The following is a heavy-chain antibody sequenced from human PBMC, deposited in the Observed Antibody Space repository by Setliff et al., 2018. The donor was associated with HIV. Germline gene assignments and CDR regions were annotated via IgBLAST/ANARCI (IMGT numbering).Heavy chain of an antibody. Sequence: ASVKVSCKASGYTFSDYGISWVRQAPGQGLEWMGWISAHNGRINYAQKFQGRVTMTTDRSTSTAYKELRSLRSDDTAVYYCAREGGTGRSSWYGAYWYDPWGQGTLVTVSS. V-gene: IGHV1-18*01. D-gene: IGHD6-13*01. CDR1: GYTFSDYG. CDR2: ISAHNGRI. J-gene: IGHJ5*02. CDR3: AREGGTGRSSWYGAYWYDP.